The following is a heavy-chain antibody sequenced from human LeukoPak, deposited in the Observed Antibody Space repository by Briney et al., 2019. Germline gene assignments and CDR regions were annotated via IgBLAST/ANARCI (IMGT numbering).Heavy chain of an antibody. CDR2: IYLSGST. CDR3: AREGSRGYSYGAIDY. Sequence: SETLSLTCAVSGGSISSGGYSWSWIRQPPGKGLEWIGYIYLSGSTYYNPSLKSRVTISVDRSKNQFSLKLSSVTAADTAVYYCAREGSRGYSYGAIDYWGQGTLVTVSS. V-gene: IGHV4-30-2*01. D-gene: IGHD5-18*01. J-gene: IGHJ4*02. CDR1: GGSISSGGYS.